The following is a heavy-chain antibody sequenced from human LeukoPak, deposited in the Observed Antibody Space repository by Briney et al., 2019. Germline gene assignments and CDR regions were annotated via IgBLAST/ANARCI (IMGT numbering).Heavy chain of an antibody. CDR2: FSFDDSTI. V-gene: IGHV3-74*01. CDR1: GFTFSSFW. D-gene: IGHD6-25*01. Sequence: PGGSLRLSCAASGFTFSSFWMYWVRQAPGQGLVWVSRFSFDDSTIYYAGSVKGRFTISRDNAKYTLYLQTNSLRAEDTAVDYCAAANARDCYYGMNVWAKGPMVTVT. CDR3: AAANARDCYYGMNV. J-gene: IGHJ6*04.